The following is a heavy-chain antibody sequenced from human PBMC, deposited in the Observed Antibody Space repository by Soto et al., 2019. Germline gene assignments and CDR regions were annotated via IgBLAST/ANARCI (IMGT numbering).Heavy chain of an antibody. CDR2: INPNSGGT. CDR3: AREDYGDYDNQNWFDP. J-gene: IGHJ5*02. CDR1: GYTFTGYY. Sequence: QVQLVQSGAEVKKPGASVKVSCKASGYTFTGYYMHWVRQAPGQGLEWMGWINPNSGGTNYAQKFQGLVTMTRDTSISTAYMELSRLRSDDTAVYYCAREDYGDYDNQNWFDPWGQGTLVTVSS. V-gene: IGHV1-2*04. D-gene: IGHD4-17*01.